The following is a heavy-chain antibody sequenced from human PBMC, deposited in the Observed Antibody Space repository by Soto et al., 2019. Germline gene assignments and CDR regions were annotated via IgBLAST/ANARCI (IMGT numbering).Heavy chain of an antibody. CDR2: INPNSGGT. CDR1: GYTFTGYY. V-gene: IGHV1-2*04. J-gene: IGHJ2*01. D-gene: IGHD2-2*01. CDR3: ARGPPSGIVVVPAAPDWYFDL. Sequence: ASVKVSCKASGYTFTGYYMHWVRQAPGQGLEWMGWINPNSGGTNYAQKFQGWVTMTRDTSISTAYMELSRLRSDDTAVYYCARGPPSGIVVVPAAPDWYFDLWGRGTLVTVSS.